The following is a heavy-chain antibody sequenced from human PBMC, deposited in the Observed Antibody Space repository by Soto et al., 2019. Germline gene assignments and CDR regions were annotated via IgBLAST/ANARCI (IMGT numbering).Heavy chain of an antibody. J-gene: IGHJ4*02. CDR1: GFTFDDYG. Sequence: ESGGGVVRPGGSLRLSCAASGFTFDDYGMTWVRQAPGKGLEWVSGINWNGGDTGYADSVKGRFTISRDNAKNSLYLQMNSLRAEDTALFYCARTQSSGYYYPLDYWGQGTLVTVSS. V-gene: IGHV3-20*04. CDR2: INWNGGDT. D-gene: IGHD3-22*01. CDR3: ARTQSSGYYYPLDY.